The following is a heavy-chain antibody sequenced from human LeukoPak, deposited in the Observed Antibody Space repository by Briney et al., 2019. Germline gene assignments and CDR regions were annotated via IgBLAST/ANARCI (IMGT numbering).Heavy chain of an antibody. CDR2: IIGSSGTT. CDR3: AKGAYDYIEIAYFDY. Sequence: GGSLRLSCVASGFSFNNYAMNWVRQAPGKGLEWVSLIIGSSGTTFYADSVKGRFTISRDKSKSTLYLQMNSLRAEDTAVYYCAKGAYDYIEIAYFDYWGQRSLVTLSS. CDR1: GFSFNNYA. J-gene: IGHJ4*02. V-gene: IGHV3-23*01. D-gene: IGHD5-12*01.